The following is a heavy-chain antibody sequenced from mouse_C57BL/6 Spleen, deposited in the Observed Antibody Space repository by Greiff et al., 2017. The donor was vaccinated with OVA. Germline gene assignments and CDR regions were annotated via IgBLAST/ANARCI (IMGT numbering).Heavy chain of an antibody. CDR2: ISNGGGST. CDR3: ARRRNYGYFDV. CDR1: GFTFSDYY. Sequence: VQRVESGGGLVQPGGSLKLSCAASGFTFSDYYMYWVRQTPEKRLEWVAYISNGGGSTYYPDTVKGRFTISRDNAKNTLYLQMSRLKSEDTAMYYGARRRNYGYFDVWGTGTTVTVSS. J-gene: IGHJ1*03. V-gene: IGHV5-12*01.